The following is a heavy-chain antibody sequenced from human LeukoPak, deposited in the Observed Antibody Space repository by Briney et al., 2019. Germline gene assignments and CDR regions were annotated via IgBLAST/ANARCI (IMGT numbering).Heavy chain of an antibody. D-gene: IGHD3-9*01. V-gene: IGHV4-38-2*02. CDR3: ARVDWNCDY. CDR1: GFFISSGYH. Sequence: SETLSLTCTVSGFFISSGYHWGWIRQPPGKGLEWIGNIHHSGNTYYNSALKSRVTISVDTSKNQFSLNLSSVTAEGTAMYYCARVDWNCDYWGQGTLVTVSS. CDR2: IHHSGNT. J-gene: IGHJ4*02.